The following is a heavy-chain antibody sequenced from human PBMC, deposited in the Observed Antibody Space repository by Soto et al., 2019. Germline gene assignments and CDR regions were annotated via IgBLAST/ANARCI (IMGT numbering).Heavy chain of an antibody. Sequence: QVQLVESGGGVVQPGRSLRLSCAASGFTFSSYGMHWVRQAPGKGLEWVAVIWYDGSNKYYADSVKGRFTISRDNSKNTLYLQMNSLRAEDTAVYYCARGATVTNYYYYGMDVWGQGTTVTVSS. CDR1: GFTFSSYG. CDR2: IWYDGSNK. CDR3: ARGATVTNYYYYGMDV. V-gene: IGHV3-33*01. J-gene: IGHJ6*02. D-gene: IGHD4-17*01.